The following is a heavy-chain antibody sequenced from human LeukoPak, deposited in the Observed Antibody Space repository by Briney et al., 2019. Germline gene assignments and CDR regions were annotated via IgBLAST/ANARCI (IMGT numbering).Heavy chain of an antibody. CDR1: GGSISSYY. CDR3: ARRIAVAGTFDY. D-gene: IGHD6-19*01. J-gene: IGHJ4*02. CDR2: TYYSGST. V-gene: IGHV4-59*08. Sequence: PSETLSLTCTVSGGSISSYYWSWIRQPPGKGLEWIGYTYYSGSTNYNPSLKSRVTISVDTSKNQFSLKLSSVTAADTAVYYCARRIAVAGTFDYWGQGTLVTVSS.